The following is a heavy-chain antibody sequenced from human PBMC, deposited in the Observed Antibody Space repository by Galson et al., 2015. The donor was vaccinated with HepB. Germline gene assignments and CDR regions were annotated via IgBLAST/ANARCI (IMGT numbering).Heavy chain of an antibody. D-gene: IGHD6-19*01. V-gene: IGHV3-30*18. Sequence: SLRLSCAASGVPFSNYGFHWVRQAPGKGLEWVTVISYDGRNKYYEDSVKGRFTISRDNSKNMVYLQMNSLRAEDTALYYCAKDPYLYSALAGTMAGFDYWGQGTLVTVSS. J-gene: IGHJ4*02. CDR3: AKDPYLYSALAGTMAGFDY. CDR1: GVPFSNYG. CDR2: ISYDGRNK.